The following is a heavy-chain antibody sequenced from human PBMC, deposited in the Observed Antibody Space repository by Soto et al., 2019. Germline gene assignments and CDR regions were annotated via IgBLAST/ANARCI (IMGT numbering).Heavy chain of an antibody. D-gene: IGHD3-10*01. V-gene: IGHV4-59*08. CDR3: ARHNYGSGSTYFDY. CDR1: GGSMSSSY. CDR2: IYYSGST. J-gene: IGHJ4*02. Sequence: SETLSLTCTVSGGSMSSSYWSWIRQSPGNELEWIGYIYYSGSTNYNPSLKSRVTISVDTSKNQFSLKLNSMTAADTAVYYCARHNYGSGSTYFDYWGQGTLVTVSS.